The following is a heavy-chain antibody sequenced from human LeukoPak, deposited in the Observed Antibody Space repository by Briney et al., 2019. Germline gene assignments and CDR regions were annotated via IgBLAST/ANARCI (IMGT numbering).Heavy chain of an antibody. V-gene: IGHV3-23*01. CDR2: ISGDGEST. CDR3: AKGSFALVRGVPSEYFQH. CDR1: GFTFTNYA. Sequence: GGSLRLSCAASGFTFTNYAMSWVRQAPGKRLEWVSAISGDGESTYYTDSVKGRFTISRDTSKNTVFLQMTSLKAEDTAVYYCAKGSFALVRGVPSEYFQHWGQGTLVTVSP. J-gene: IGHJ1*01. D-gene: IGHD3-10*01.